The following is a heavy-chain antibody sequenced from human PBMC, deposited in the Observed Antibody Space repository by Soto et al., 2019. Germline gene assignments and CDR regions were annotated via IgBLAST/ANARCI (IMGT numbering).Heavy chain of an antibody. D-gene: IGHD3-9*01. CDR2: IYYRGNT. V-gene: IGHV4-39*01. J-gene: IGHJ4*02. Sequence: QLQLQESGPGLVKPSETLSLTCSVSGDSINSENYYWGWIRQPPVKGLEWIGRIYYRGNTSYNPSLKPRVTISLTKSKSQFSLKLNSVTAADSAVYFCARLEGLATIAYYFDYWGQGTLVTVSS. CDR1: GDSINSENYY. CDR3: ARLEGLATIAYYFDY.